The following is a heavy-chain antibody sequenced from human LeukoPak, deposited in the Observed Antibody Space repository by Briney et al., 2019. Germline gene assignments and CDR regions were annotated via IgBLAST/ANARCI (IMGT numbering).Heavy chain of an antibody. CDR3: ARDTMVRGVTGRGPSDY. CDR2: INSDGSST. CDR1: GFTFSSHG. V-gene: IGHV3-74*01. Sequence: GGSLRLSCAASGFTFSSHGMSWVRQAPGKGLVWVSRINSDGSSTSYADSVKGRFTISRDNAKNTLYLQMNSLRAEDTAVYYCARDTMVRGVTGRGPSDYWGQGTLVTVSS. J-gene: IGHJ4*02. D-gene: IGHD3-10*01.